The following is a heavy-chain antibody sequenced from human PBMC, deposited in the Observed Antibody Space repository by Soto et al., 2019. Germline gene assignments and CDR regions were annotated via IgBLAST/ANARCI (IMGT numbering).Heavy chain of an antibody. J-gene: IGHJ4*02. V-gene: IGHV4-31*03. D-gene: IGHD3-3*01. CDR1: GGAISSGSYH. CDR2: IYYSGST. CDR3: ARAFRTGSILVVVRVLYYFDF. Sequence: QVQLQESGPGLVKPSQTLSLTCTVSGGAISSGSYHWSWIRQHPGKGLEWIGHIYYSGSTAYNPSLTSRVTLTVDTSKTQFSLKLRSVTAADTAVYYCARAFRTGSILVVVRVLYYFDFWGQGTLVTVSS.